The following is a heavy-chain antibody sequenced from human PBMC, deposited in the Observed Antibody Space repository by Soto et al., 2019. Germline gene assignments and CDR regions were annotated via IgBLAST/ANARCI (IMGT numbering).Heavy chain of an antibody. J-gene: IGHJ4*02. V-gene: IGHV1-69*13. CDR1: GGTVSSYA. D-gene: IGHD3-10*01. CDR2: FIPIFVSA. Sequence: ASVKVSCKASGGTVSSYAITWVRQAPGKGLEWMGVFIPIFVSAHYAPKFQGRITITADVSTSTAYMELSGLTSEDTAIYYCARDVSSDTTGFRGYDLWGQGTQVTVSS. CDR3: ARDVSSDTTGFRGYDL.